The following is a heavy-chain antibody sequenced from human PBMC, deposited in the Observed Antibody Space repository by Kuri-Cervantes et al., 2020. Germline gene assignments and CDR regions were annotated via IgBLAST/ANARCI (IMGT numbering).Heavy chain of an antibody. Sequence: GGSLRLSCAASGSTFSNYAMNWVRQVPGKGLEWVSAISGSGGNTYYADSVKGRFTISRDNAKNSLYLQMNSLKTEDTAVYYCARGGHDGSYYGYYYYYMDVWGKGTTVTVSS. CDR1: GSTFSNYA. CDR2: ISGSGGNT. CDR3: ARGGHDGSYYGYYYYYMDV. J-gene: IGHJ6*03. V-gene: IGHV3-23*01. D-gene: IGHD1-26*01.